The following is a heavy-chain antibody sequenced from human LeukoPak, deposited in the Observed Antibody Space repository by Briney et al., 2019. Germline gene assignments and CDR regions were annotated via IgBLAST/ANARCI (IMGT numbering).Heavy chain of an antibody. D-gene: IGHD5-24*01. V-gene: IGHV1-8*01. CDR1: GYTFTSYD. CDR2: MNPNSGNT. J-gene: IGHJ4*02. Sequence: AASVKVSCKASGYTFTSYDINWVRQATGQGLEWMGWMNPNSGNTGYAQKLQGRVTMTTDTSTSTAYMELRSLRSDDTAVYYCASGGTNVEMATISAFDYWGQGTLVTVSS. CDR3: ASGGTNVEMATISAFDY.